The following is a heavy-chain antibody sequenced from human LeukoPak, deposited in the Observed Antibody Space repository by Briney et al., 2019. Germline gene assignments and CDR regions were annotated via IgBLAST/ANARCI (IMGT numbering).Heavy chain of an antibody. CDR3: AREPGPGYFDY. D-gene: IGHD1-14*01. CDR2: ISHDGSDK. Sequence: GGSLRLSCAASGLTFSSHAMHWVSQAPGKGLEWVAVISHDGSDKHYTDSVKGRFTISRDNSRNTLYLQMNSLRAEDTAVYYCAREPGPGYFDYWGQGTLVTVSS. J-gene: IGHJ4*02. V-gene: IGHV3-30-3*01. CDR1: GLTFSSHA.